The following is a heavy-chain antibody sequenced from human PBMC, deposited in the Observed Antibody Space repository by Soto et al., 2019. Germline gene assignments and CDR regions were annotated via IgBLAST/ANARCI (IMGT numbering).Heavy chain of an antibody. CDR3: AGGGFRGSGCYYFDY. CDR2: MNPNSGNT. Sequence: QVQLVQSGAEVKKPGASVKVSCKASGYTFTSYDINWVRQATGQGLEWMGWMNPNSGNTGHAQKCQGGVNMTTSTSICTAYMERRSLRSGDSGVYQGAGGGFRGSGCYYFDYWGQGTLVTVSS. V-gene: IGHV1-8*01. D-gene: IGHD3-10*01. CDR1: GYTFTSYD. J-gene: IGHJ4*02.